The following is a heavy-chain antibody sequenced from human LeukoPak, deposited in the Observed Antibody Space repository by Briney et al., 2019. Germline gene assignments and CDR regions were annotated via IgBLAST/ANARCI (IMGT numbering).Heavy chain of an antibody. J-gene: IGHJ4*02. Sequence: ASVKVSCEASGGTFSSYAISWVRQAPGQGLEWMGGIIPIFGTANYAQKVQGRVTITADNSTSTAYMELRSLRSDDTAVYSCARDAVAGRTVFDYWGQGTLVTVSS. CDR1: GGTFSSYA. CDR3: ARDAVAGRTVFDY. V-gene: IGHV1-69*06. CDR2: IIPIFGTA. D-gene: IGHD6-19*01.